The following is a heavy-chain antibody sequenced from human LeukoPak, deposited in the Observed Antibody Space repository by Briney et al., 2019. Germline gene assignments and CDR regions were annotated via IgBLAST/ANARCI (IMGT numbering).Heavy chain of an antibody. CDR1: GFIFSISD. V-gene: IGHV3-23*01. CDR2: ITNDGDFT. Sequence: GGSLRLSCAASGFIFSISDMTWVRQAPGKGLDWVASITNDGDFTYYAGSVKGRFTISRDNSKSTLSLEMNRLRAEDTAVYYFAKGGISTSGLGDGAQETGVTVS. CDR3: AKGGISTSGLGD. J-gene: IGHJ4*02. D-gene: IGHD3-16*01.